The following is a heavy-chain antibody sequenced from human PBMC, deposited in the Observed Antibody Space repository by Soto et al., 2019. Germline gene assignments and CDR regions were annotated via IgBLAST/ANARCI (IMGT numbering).Heavy chain of an antibody. CDR1: GGSISSSSYY. J-gene: IGHJ3*02. V-gene: IGHV4-39*01. Sequence: QLQLQESGPGLVKPSETLSLTCTVSGGSISSSSYYWGWIRQPPGKGLEWIGSIYYSGSTYYNPSLKSRVTIAVDTSKNPYSLKLSSVTAADTAVYSCACSGTPYYDYICGSYRKSLPDAFDIWGQGTMVTVSS. CDR2: IYYSGST. D-gene: IGHD3-16*02. CDR3: ACSGTPYYDYICGSYRKSLPDAFDI.